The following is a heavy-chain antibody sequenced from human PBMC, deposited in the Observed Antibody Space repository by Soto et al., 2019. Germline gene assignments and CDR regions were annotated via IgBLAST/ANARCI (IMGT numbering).Heavy chain of an antibody. Sequence: HVQLQESGPGLVKPSGTLALNWAVSGGSIRSSSWWTWLRQTPGKGLEWICEIYHSGSTNYNPSFNNSFTTSADTSKNIFSLRLTSVTAADTAIYDCALASSFRGDFDILGQVTAVTVSS. V-gene: IGHV4-4*02. J-gene: IGHJ3*02. CDR3: ALASSFRGDFDI. CDR1: GGSIRSSSW. D-gene: IGHD3-10*01. CDR2: IYHSGST.